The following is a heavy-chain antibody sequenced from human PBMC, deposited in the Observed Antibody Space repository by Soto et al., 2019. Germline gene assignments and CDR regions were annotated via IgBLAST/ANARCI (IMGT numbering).Heavy chain of an antibody. CDR1: GFTFSSYW. CDR2: INSDGSST. D-gene: IGHD5-12*01. Sequence: EVQLVESGGGLVQPGGSLRLSCAASGFTFSSYWMHWVRQAPGKGMVWVSRINSDGSSTSYADSVKGRVTISRDNAKNTLYLQMNSLRADDTAVYYCARDRDIAYSGCDPWGQGTLVTVSS. CDR3: ARDRDIAYSGCDP. V-gene: IGHV3-74*01. J-gene: IGHJ5*02.